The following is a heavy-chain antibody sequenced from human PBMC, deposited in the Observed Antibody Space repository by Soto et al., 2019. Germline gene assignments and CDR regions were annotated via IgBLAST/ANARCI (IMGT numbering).Heavy chain of an antibody. CDR3: ARESGYYEYYLDY. CDR2: IRSKANSYAT. D-gene: IGHD3-22*01. J-gene: IGHJ4*02. Sequence: GGSLRLSCAASGFTFSGSAMHWVRQASGKGLEWVGRIRSKANSYATAYAVSVKGRFTISRDDSRNTAYLQMNSLKTEDTAVYYCARESGYYEYYLDYWGQGTLVTVSS. V-gene: IGHV3-73*01. CDR1: GFTFSGSA.